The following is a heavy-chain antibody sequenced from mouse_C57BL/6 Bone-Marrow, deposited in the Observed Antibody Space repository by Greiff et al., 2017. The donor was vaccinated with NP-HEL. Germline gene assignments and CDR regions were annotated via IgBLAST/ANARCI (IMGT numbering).Heavy chain of an antibody. Sequence: QVQLQQPGAELVRPGTSVKLSCKASGYTFTSYWMHWVKQRPGQGLEWIGVIDPSDSYTNYNQKFKGKATLTVDTSSSTAYMQLSSLTSEDSAVYYCATGTCAYWGQGTLVTVSA. D-gene: IGHD4-1*01. CDR3: ATGTCAY. CDR1: GYTFTSYW. CDR2: IDPSDSYT. V-gene: IGHV1-59*01. J-gene: IGHJ3*01.